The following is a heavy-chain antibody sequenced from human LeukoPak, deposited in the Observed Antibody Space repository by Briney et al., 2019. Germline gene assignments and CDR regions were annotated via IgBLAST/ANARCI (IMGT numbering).Heavy chain of an antibody. V-gene: IGHV4-61*02. D-gene: IGHD3-10*01. J-gene: IGHJ4*02. CDR3: ARGPYGSGSPVDY. Sequence: SQTLSLTCTVSGGSISSGSYYWSWIRQPAGKGLEWIGRIYTSGSTNYNPSLKSRVTISVDTSKNQFSLKLSSVTAADTAVYYCARGPYGSGSPVDYWGQGTLVTVSS. CDR2: IYTSGST. CDR1: GGSISSGSYY.